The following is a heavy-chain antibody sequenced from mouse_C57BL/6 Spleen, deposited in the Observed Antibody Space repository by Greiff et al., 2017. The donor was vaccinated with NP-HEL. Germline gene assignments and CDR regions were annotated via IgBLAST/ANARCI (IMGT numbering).Heavy chain of an antibody. CDR1: GYAFSSSW. Sequence: QVQLQQSGPELVKPGASVKISCKASGYAFSSSWMNWVKQRPGKGLEWIGRIYPGDGDTNYNGKFKGKATLTADKSSSTAYMQLSSLTAEYSAVYFCAREGGMYDYDVDFDYWGQGTTRTVSS. CDR3: AREGGMYDYDVDFDY. D-gene: IGHD2-4*01. J-gene: IGHJ2*01. CDR2: IYPGDGDT. V-gene: IGHV1-82*01.